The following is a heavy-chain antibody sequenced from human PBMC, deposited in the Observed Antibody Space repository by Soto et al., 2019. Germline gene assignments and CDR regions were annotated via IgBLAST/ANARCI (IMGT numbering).Heavy chain of an antibody. Sequence: EVQLLESGGGLVQPGGSLRLSCAASGFTFSSYAMSWVRQAPGKGLEWVSAISGSGGSTYYADSVKGRFTISRDNSKNTLYLQMNSLRAEDTAVYYCAIRQQLVHYMFSSFDYWGQGTLVTASS. V-gene: IGHV3-23*01. D-gene: IGHD6-13*01. CDR3: AIRQQLVHYMFSSFDY. CDR2: ISGSGGST. CDR1: GFTFSSYA. J-gene: IGHJ4*02.